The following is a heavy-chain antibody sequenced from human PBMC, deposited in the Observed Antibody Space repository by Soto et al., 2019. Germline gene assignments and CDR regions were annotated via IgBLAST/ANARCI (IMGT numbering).Heavy chain of an antibody. CDR2: ISTYNAKT. CDR1: HSSFARYG. Sequence: APGKGYCRASHSSFARYGSGLVRQASDQGLEWMGWISTYNAKTKYPQKVQDRVSMTTDTPTSTADMELRGLTSDDTAVNYCARERYCSSGSRALPDHEESTVDAWGQGTTVT. J-gene: IGHJ6*02. V-gene: IGHV1-18*01. CDR3: ARERYCSSGSRALPDHEESTVDA. D-gene: IGHD2-15*01.